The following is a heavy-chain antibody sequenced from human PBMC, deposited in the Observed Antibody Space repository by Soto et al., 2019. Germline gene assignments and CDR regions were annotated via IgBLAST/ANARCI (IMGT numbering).Heavy chain of an antibody. CDR1: GFPFSSYG. D-gene: IGHD6-19*01. V-gene: IGHV3-30*03. J-gene: IGHJ4*02. CDR3: ARDPGYSSGWPPSMFDF. Sequence: QPGGSLRLSCAASGFPFSSYGMHWVRQAPGKGLEWVAFISYDGSNKYYVDSVKGRFTISRDNSKNTLYLQMNSLRDGDTAVYCCARDPGYSSGWPPSMFDFWGQGTLVTVSS. CDR2: ISYDGSNK.